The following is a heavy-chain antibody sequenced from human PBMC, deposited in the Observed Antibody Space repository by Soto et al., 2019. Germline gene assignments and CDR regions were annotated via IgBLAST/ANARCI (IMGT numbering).Heavy chain of an antibody. D-gene: IGHD6-13*01. J-gene: IGHJ3*02. Sequence: GGSLRLSCAASGFTFSSYAMSWVRQAPGKGLEWVSAISGSGGSTYYADSVKGRFTISRDNSKNTLYLQMNSLRAEDTAVYYCAKAEGAEQQTSESRASDPSNDAFDIWGQGTMVTVSS. CDR3: AKAEGAEQQTSESRASDPSNDAFDI. CDR1: GFTFSSYA. V-gene: IGHV3-23*01. CDR2: ISGSGGST.